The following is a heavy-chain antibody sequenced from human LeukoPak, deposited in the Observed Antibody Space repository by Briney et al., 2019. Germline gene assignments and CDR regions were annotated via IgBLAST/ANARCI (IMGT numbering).Heavy chain of an antibody. CDR3: AKDGGSGDYYYYVDV. CDR2: IRYDGSNK. V-gene: IGHV3-30*02. CDR1: GFAFSSYG. J-gene: IGHJ6*03. D-gene: IGHD2-15*01. Sequence: GGSLRLSCAASGFAFSSYGMHWVRQAPGKGLEWVAFIRYDGSNKYYADSVKGRFTISRDNSKNTLYLQMNGLRAEDTAVYYCAKDGGSGDYYYYVDVWGKGTTVTVSS.